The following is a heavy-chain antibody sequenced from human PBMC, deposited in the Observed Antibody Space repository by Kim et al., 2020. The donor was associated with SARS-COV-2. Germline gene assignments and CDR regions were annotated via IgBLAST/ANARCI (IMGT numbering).Heavy chain of an antibody. CDR2: IWYDGSNK. V-gene: IGHV3-33*01. CDR1: GFTFSSYG. J-gene: IGHJ6*02. CDR3: ARDRPIYCSSTSCPNGGYSYGYGYYYYGMDV. D-gene: IGHD2-2*01. Sequence: GGSLRLSCAASGFTFSSYGMHWVRQAPGKGLEWVAVIWYDGSNKYYADSVKGRFTISRDNSKNTLYLQMNSLRAEDTAVYYCARDRPIYCSSTSCPNGGYSYGYGYYYYGMDVWGQGTTVTVSS.